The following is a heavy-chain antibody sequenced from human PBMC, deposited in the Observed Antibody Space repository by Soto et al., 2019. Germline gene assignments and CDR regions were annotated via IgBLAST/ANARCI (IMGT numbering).Heavy chain of an antibody. CDR2: ISSSSSYI. CDR1: GFTFSSYS. CDR3: ARDPYYDYVWGSYRSYYFDY. V-gene: IGHV3-21*01. Sequence: PAGSLRLSCAASGFTFSSYSMNWVRQAPGKGLEWVSSISSSSSYIYYADSVKGRFTISRDNAKNSLYLQMNSLRAEDTAVYYCARDPYYDYVWGSYRSYYFDYWGQGTLVTVSS. J-gene: IGHJ4*02. D-gene: IGHD3-16*02.